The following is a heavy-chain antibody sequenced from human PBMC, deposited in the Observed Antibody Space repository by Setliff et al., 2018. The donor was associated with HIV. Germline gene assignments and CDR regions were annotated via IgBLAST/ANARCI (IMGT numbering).Heavy chain of an antibody. Sequence: SETLSLSCAASGFTFSSYAMSWVRQAPGKGLEWIGYIYTSGSVNYNPSLNSRVTISVDTSKNQFSLKVNSVTAADTAVYYCARSPRIGVAGEFEYWGQGTLVTVS. CDR2: IYTSGSV. V-gene: IGHV4-4*09. D-gene: IGHD6-19*01. CDR3: ARSPRIGVAGEFEY. CDR1: GFTFSSYA. J-gene: IGHJ4*02.